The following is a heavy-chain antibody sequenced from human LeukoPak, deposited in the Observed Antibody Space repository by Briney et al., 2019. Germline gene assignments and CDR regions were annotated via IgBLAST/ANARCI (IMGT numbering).Heavy chain of an antibody. Sequence: PGGSLRLSCAASGFTFSSYAMHWVRQAPGKGLEWVAVISYDGSNKYYADSVKGRFTISRDNSKNTLYLQMNSLRAEDTAVYYCARGRWDYYDSRGLYYFDYWGQGTLVTVSS. CDR2: ISYDGSNK. J-gene: IGHJ4*02. V-gene: IGHV3-30-3*01. CDR1: GFTFSSYA. D-gene: IGHD3-22*01. CDR3: ARGRWDYYDSRGLYYFDY.